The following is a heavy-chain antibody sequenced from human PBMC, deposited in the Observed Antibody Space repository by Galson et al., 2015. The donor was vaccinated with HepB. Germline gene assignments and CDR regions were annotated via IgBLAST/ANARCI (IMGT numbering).Heavy chain of an antibody. J-gene: IGHJ6*02. CDR1: GFTFGDYA. CDR2: IRSKAYGGTT. CDR3: TRAPQVWSGYFTVHYGMDV. Sequence: SLRLSCAASGFTFGDYAMSWFRQAPGKGLEWVGFIRSKAYGGTTEYAASVKGRFTISRDDSKSIAYLQMNSLKTEDTAVYYCTRAPQVWSGYFTVHYGMDVWGQGTTVTVSS. D-gene: IGHD3-3*01. V-gene: IGHV3-49*03.